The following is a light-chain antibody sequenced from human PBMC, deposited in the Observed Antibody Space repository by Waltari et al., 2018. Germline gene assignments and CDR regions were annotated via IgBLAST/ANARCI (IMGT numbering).Light chain of an antibody. CDR2: GAS. J-gene: IGKJ2*01. CDR1: QSVARN. CDR3: QQSNNWYT. V-gene: IGKV3-15*01. Sequence: EIVMTQSPASLSVSPGERATLSCRASQSVARNLAWYQHKPGPAPRLLVYGASTRATGIPARFSGSGSGTEFTLTLSSLQSEDFAVYYCQQSNNWYTFGQRTKLEIK.